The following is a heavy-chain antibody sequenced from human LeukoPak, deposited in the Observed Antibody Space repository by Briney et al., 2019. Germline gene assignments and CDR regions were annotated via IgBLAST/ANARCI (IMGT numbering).Heavy chain of an antibody. CDR1: GGSINNYY. CDR3: ARGRYCSADICSGGDAFDI. D-gene: IGHD2-15*01. Sequence: SETLSLTCTVPGGSINNYYWSWIRQPAGKGLECICRIYTRGITNYNPSLKSRVTMSVVTSKHQFSLKLSSVTAADTAVYYCARGRYCSADICSGGDAFDIWGQGTMVSVSS. V-gene: IGHV4-4*07. J-gene: IGHJ3*02. CDR2: IYTRGIT.